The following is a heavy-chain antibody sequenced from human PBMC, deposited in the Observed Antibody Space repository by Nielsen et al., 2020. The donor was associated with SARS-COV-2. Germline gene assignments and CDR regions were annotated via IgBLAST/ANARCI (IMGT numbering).Heavy chain of an antibody. CDR1: GGTFSSYA. Sequence: SVKVSCKASGGTFSSYAISWVRQAPGQGLEWMGGIIPIFGTANYAQKFQGRVTITADESTSTAYMELSSLRSEDTAVYYCARSGVYYYGSGSYYHDYYYYMDVWGKGTTVTSP. J-gene: IGHJ6*03. V-gene: IGHV1-69*13. D-gene: IGHD3-10*01. CDR3: ARSGVYYYGSGSYYHDYYYYMDV. CDR2: IIPIFGTA.